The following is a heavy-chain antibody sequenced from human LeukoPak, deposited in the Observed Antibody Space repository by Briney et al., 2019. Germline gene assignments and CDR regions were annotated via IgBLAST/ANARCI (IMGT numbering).Heavy chain of an antibody. D-gene: IGHD2-2*01. J-gene: IGHJ4*02. V-gene: IGHV4-4*07. CDR1: GGSISSYY. CDR2: IYTSGST. Sequence: SETLSLTCTVSGGSISSYYWSWIRQPAGKGLEWIGRIYTSGSTNYNPSLKSRVTISVDTSNNQFSLNLSSVTAADTAVYYCARAFHCSTTSCYARGLDYWGQGTLVTVSS. CDR3: ARAFHCSTTSCYARGLDY.